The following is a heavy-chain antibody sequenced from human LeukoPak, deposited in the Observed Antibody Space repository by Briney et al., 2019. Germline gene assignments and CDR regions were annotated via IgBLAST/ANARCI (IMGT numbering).Heavy chain of an antibody. CDR3: ARDLDYRPANHYYDAYDV. CDR1: VFTFSTYS. V-gene: IGHV3-7*01. J-gene: IGHJ3*01. Sequence: GGSLRLSCAASVFTFSTYSMTWVRQAPGKGLEWVANLNQAGGDKQYVASVKGRFTISRDNAENSLYLQMNSLRAEDSAVYYCARDLDYRPANHYYDAYDVWGQGTRVTVSS. CDR2: LNQAGGDK. D-gene: IGHD3-10*01.